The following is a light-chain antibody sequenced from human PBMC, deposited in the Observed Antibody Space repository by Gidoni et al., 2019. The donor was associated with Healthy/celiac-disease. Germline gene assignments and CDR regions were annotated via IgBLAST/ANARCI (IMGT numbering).Light chain of an antibody. Sequence: EIVLTQSPATLSLSPGERATLSCRASQSVSSYSAWYQQKPGQAPRLLSYDASNRATGIPARFSGSGSGTDFTLTISSLEPEDFAVYYCQQRSNWLTFGGGTKVEIK. J-gene: IGKJ4*01. V-gene: IGKV3-11*01. CDR1: QSVSSY. CDR3: QQRSNWLT. CDR2: DAS.